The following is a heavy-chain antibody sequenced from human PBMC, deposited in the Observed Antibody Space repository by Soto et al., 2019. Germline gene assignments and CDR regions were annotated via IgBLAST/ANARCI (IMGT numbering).Heavy chain of an antibody. CDR1: GGSLSSGDYY. CDR3: ARVRGCPPTTIDF. D-gene: IGHD3-16*01. J-gene: IGHJ4*02. V-gene: IGHV4-30-4*01. CDR2: IYYSGST. Sequence: SEALSLPWTGSGGSLSSGDYYLCRLRPPQGKGLEWIGYIYYSGSTYYNPSLKRRVTISVDTSKNQFSLKLSPVTAADTAVYYCARVRGCPPTTIDFRGQATLGT.